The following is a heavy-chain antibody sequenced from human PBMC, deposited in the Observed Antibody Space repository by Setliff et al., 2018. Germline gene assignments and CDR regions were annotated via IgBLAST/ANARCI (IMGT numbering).Heavy chain of an antibody. J-gene: IGHJ4*02. CDR2: ILTTGST. D-gene: IGHD1-26*01. V-gene: IGHV4-4*08. Sequence: KTSETLSLTCTVSDVPISGYYWSWIRQPPGKGLEWIGHILTTGSTNYNPSLKSRIAISADTSRDRFSLRLTSVTAADTAIYYCARSPSSGAYWNPRPFYSDYWARGTLVTVSS. CDR1: DVPISGYY. CDR3: ARSPSSGAYWNPRPFYSDY.